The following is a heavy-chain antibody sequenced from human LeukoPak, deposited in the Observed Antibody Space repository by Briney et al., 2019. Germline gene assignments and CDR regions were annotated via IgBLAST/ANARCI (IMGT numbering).Heavy chain of an antibody. CDR3: VRVAVGEYHFDH. Sequence: GGSLRLSCAASGFTFSSYWMHWVRQAPGKGLVWVSRINPDGRTISYADSVKDRFTISRDNAKNTLYLQMNSLRAEDTAVYYCVRVAVGEYHFDHWGQGTLVTVSS. D-gene: IGHD6-19*01. CDR1: GFTFSSYW. J-gene: IGHJ4*02. CDR2: INPDGRTI. V-gene: IGHV3-74*01.